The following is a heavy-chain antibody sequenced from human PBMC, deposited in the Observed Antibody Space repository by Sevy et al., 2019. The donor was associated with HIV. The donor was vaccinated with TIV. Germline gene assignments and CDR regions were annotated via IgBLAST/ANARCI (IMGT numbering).Heavy chain of an antibody. CDR3: TTSTYASSGYYHETYDY. J-gene: IGHJ4*02. Sequence: GGSLRLSCAASGFTFSNAWMSWVRQAPGKGLEWVGRIKSKTDGGTTDYAAPVKGRFTISRDDSKNKLYLQMNSLKTEDTAVYYCTTSTYASSGYYHETYDYWGQGTLVTVSS. CDR1: GFTFSNAW. V-gene: IGHV3-15*01. D-gene: IGHD3-22*01. CDR2: IKSKTDGGTT.